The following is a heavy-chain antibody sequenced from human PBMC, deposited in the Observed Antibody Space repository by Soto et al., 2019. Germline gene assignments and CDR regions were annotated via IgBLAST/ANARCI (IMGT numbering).Heavy chain of an antibody. CDR3: SGGFDY. CDR2: IIPIFGTP. D-gene: IGHD4-17*01. V-gene: IGHV1-69*06. J-gene: IGHJ4*02. Sequence: SVKVSCKVSARSFNSHAISWVRQAPGQGLEWMGGIIPIFGTPNYAQKFQGRLTINADTSTTAADTAVYYCARVGGDDFGDSGGFDYSGQGHLVTVSS. CDR1: ARSFNSHA.